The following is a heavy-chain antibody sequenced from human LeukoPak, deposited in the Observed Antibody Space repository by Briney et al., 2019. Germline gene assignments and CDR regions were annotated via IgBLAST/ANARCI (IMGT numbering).Heavy chain of an antibody. J-gene: IGHJ5*02. CDR2: INHSGST. V-gene: IGHV4-34*01. CDR3: ARLGDSSSPFRWFDP. CDR1: GGSFSGYY. Sequence: SETLSLTCAVYGGSFSGYYWSWIRQPPGKGLEWIGEINHSGSTNYNPSLKSRVTISVDTSKNQFSLKLSSVTAADTAVYYCARLGDSSSPFRWFDPWGQGTLVTVSS. D-gene: IGHD6-13*01.